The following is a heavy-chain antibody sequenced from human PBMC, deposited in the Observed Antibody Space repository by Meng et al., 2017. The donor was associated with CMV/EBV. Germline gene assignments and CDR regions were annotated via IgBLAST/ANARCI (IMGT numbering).Heavy chain of an antibody. D-gene: IGHD3-3*01. Sequence: GSLRLSCTASGFTFGDYAMSWVRQAPGKGLEWIGEINHSGSTNYNPSLKSRVTISVDTSKNQFSLKLSSVTAADTAVYYCAGASFWSGYYDYWGQGTLVTVSS. J-gene: IGHJ4*02. CDR2: INHSGST. CDR1: GFTFGDYA. V-gene: IGHV4-34*01. CDR3: AGASFWSGYYDY.